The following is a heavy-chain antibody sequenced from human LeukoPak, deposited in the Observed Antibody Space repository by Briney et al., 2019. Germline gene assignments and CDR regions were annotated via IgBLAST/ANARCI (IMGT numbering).Heavy chain of an antibody. V-gene: IGHV3-9*01. Sequence: GGSLRLSCAASGFTFDDYAMHWVRQAPGKGLEWVSGINWNSGSIGYADSVKGRFTISRDNAKNSLYLQMNSLRAEDTTLYYCAKGRGYSYGYLADYWGQGTLVTVSS. D-gene: IGHD5-18*01. J-gene: IGHJ4*02. CDR3: AKGRGYSYGYLADY. CDR2: INWNSGSI. CDR1: GFTFDDYA.